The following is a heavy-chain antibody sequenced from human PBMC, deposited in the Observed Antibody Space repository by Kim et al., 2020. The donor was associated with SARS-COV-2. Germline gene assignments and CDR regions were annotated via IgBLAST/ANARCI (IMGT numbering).Heavy chain of an antibody. CDR3: ARDEAGMDV. CDR2: STI. Sequence: STIYYADSVKGRFTISGDNAKNSLYLQMNSLRAEDTAVYYCARDEAGMDVWGQGTTVTVSS. V-gene: IGHV3-48*03. J-gene: IGHJ6*02.